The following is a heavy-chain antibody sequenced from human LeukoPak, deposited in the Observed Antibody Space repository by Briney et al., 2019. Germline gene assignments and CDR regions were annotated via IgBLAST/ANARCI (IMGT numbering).Heavy chain of an antibody. Sequence: PSETLSLTCIVSGNSITSDFWSWIRQSPGKGLEWIGYINYSGRSEYDPSLKSRVTISVDRSRKRVSLKMRSVTAADTAVYYCAREKGSIVGTITSYYYYYMDVWGKGTTVTVSS. CDR1: GNSITSDF. CDR2: INYSGRS. CDR3: AREKGSIVGTITSYYYYYMDV. D-gene: IGHD5-12*01. V-gene: IGHV4-59*12. J-gene: IGHJ6*03.